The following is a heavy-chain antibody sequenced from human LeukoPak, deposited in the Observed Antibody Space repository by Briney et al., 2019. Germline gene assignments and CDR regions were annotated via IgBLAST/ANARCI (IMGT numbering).Heavy chain of an antibody. CDR2: MNPNSGNT. CDR1: GYTFASYD. CDR3: ARGDYYGSGSRFDY. V-gene: IGHV1-8*01. Sequence: ASVKVSCKAPGYTFASYDINWVRQATGQGLEWMGWMNPNSGNTGYAQKFQGRVTMTRNTSISTAYMELSSLRSEDTAVYYCARGDYYGSGSRFDYWGQGTLVTVSS. J-gene: IGHJ4*02. D-gene: IGHD3-10*01.